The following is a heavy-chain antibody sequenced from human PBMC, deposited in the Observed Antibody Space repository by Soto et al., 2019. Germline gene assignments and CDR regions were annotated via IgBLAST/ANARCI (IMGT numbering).Heavy chain of an antibody. D-gene: IGHD4-17*01. CDR3: ARDPMTTVTTPHYFDY. V-gene: IGHV1-69*13. J-gene: IGHJ4*02. CDR2: IIPIFGTA. Sequence: SVKVSCKASGGTFSSYAISWVRQAPGQGLEWMGGIIPIFGTANYAQKFQGRVTITADESTSTAYMELSSLRSEDTAVYYCARDPMTTVTTPHYFDYWGQGTLVTVSS. CDR1: GGTFSSYA.